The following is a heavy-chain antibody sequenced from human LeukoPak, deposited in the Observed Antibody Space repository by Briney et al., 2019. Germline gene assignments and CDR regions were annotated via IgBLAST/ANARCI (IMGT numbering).Heavy chain of an antibody. CDR3: AILRITMVRGVMPDAFDI. V-gene: IGHV3-30-3*01. J-gene: IGHJ3*02. CDR2: ISYDGSNK. CDR1: GFTFSSYA. D-gene: IGHD3-10*01. Sequence: PGRSLRLSCAASGFTFSSYAMHWVRQAPGKGLEWVAVISYDGSNKYYADSVKGRFTISRDNSKNPLYLQMNSLRAEDTAVYYCAILRITMVRGVMPDAFDIWGQGTMVTVSS.